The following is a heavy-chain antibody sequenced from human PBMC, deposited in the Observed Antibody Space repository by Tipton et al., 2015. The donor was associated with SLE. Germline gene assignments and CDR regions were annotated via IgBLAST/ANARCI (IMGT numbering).Heavy chain of an antibody. CDR2: INNSGSI. CDR1: GGSFGDYY. V-gene: IGHV4-34*01. J-gene: IGHJ3*01. CDR3: TGRVVGHTIGRTFDV. D-gene: IGHD1-26*01. Sequence: TLSLTCAVYGGSFGDYYCSWIRQPPGKGLEWIGEINNSGSINYNPSLTGRVTLSADTSKNQFSLKLSSVTAADTAVYYCTGRVVGHTIGRTFDVWGQGTTVTVSS.